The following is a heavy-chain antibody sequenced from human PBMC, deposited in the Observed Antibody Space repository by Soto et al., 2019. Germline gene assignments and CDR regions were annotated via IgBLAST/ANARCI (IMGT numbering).Heavy chain of an antibody. CDR1: GYSFTSYW. V-gene: IGHV5-10-1*03. D-gene: IGHD6-13*01. CDR2: IDPSDSYT. J-gene: IGHJ6*02. CDR3: AIGSSWSPYYYGMDV. Sequence: EVQLVQSGAEVKKPGESLRISCKGSGYSFTSYWISWVRQMPGKGLEWMGRIDPSDSYTNYSPSFQGYVTISADKSISNAYLQWSSLKASETAMYYCAIGSSWSPYYYGMDVWGQGTTVTVSS.